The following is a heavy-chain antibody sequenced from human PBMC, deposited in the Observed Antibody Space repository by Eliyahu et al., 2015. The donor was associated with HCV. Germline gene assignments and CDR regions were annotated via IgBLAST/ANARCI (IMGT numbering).Heavy chain of an antibody. V-gene: IGHV5-51*01. CDR2: IYPGDSDT. CDR3: ARGINWNNVLSFDY. Sequence: EVQLVQSGAEVKKSGESLKISCQGSGKSFSSYWIGWVRQIPGKGLEWMGIIYPGDSDTRYSPSFLGQVTISVDKSISTAYLQWSSLKASDTAMYYCARGINWNNVLSFDYWGQGTLVTVSS. CDR1: GKSFSSYW. J-gene: IGHJ4*02. D-gene: IGHD1/OR15-1a*01.